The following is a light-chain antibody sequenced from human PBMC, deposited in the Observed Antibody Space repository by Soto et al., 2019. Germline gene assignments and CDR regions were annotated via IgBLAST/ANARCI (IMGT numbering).Light chain of an antibody. J-gene: IGKJ5*01. CDR2: WAS. V-gene: IGKV4-1*01. Sequence: DIVMTQSPDSLAVFLGERATINCRSNQGLVYNSYRKNYLVWYRQKPGQPPQLLIYWASARESGVPERFSGSGSGTDFTLTIDNLQAEDVAVYYCQQYLDTPITFGQGTRLEIK. CDR1: QGLVYNSYRKNY. CDR3: QQYLDTPIT.